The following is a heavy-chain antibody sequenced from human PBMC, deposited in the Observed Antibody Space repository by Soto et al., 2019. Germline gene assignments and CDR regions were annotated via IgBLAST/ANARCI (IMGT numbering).Heavy chain of an antibody. CDR1: GGSISGYY. D-gene: IGHD3-3*01. CDR3: ARASTLFGPVLSD. CDR2: MFYSGST. V-gene: IGHV4-59*08. Sequence: SETLSLTCTVSGGSISGYYWSWIRQPPGKGLEWIGYMFYSGSTKYNPSLRSRVTMSVDTSKNQVSLKLTSVTAADTALYYCARASTLFGPVLSDSGQGSLVTVSS. J-gene: IGHJ4*02.